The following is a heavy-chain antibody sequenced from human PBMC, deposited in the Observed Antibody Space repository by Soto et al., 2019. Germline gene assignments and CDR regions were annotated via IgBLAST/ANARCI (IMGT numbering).Heavy chain of an antibody. Sequence: GASVKVSCKASGFTFTSSAMQWVRQARGQRLEWIGWIVVGSVNTNYAQKFQERVTITRDISTSTAYMELSSLRSEDTAVYYCAATPRYSSSWLFDYWGQGTLVTVSS. V-gene: IGHV1-58*02. D-gene: IGHD6-13*01. J-gene: IGHJ4*02. CDR2: IVVGSVNT. CDR3: AATPRYSSSWLFDY. CDR1: GFTFTSSA.